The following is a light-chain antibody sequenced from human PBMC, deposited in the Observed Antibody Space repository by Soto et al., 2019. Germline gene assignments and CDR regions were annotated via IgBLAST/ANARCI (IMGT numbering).Light chain of an antibody. V-gene: IGKV3-20*01. CDR1: QSVSSSY. CDR2: GAS. CDR3: QQYGSSPPYT. Sequence: EIVLTQSPGTLSLSPGERATLSCRASQSVSSSYLAWYQQKPGQATRLLIYGASSRAPGSPDRFSGSGSGTDFSLTIISMEPEDFAVYYCQQYGSSPPYTFGQGTKLEIK. J-gene: IGKJ2*01.